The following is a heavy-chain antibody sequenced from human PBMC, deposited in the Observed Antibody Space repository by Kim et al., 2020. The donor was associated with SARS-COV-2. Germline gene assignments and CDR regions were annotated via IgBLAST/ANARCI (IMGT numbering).Heavy chain of an antibody. V-gene: IGHV3-33*05. CDR3: ARDRAAAGTSFGY. CDR2: ISYDGSNK. Sequence: GGSLRLSCAASGFTFSSYGMHWVRQAPGKGLEWVAVISYDGSNKYYADSVKGRFTISRDNSKNTLYLQMNSLRAEDTAVYYCARDRAAAGTSFGYWGQGTLVTVSS. J-gene: IGHJ4*02. D-gene: IGHD6-13*01. CDR1: GFTFSSYG.